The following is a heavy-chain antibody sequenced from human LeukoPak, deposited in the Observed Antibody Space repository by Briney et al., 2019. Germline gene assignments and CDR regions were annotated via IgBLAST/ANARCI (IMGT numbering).Heavy chain of an antibody. CDR1: GFTFSSYY. Sequence: PGGSLRLSCAASGFTFSSYYMTWVRQAPGKGLEWVANIKEDGSEKYYVDSVKGRFTISRDNARNSLYLQMNSLRAEDTAVYYCARSSFHAFDIWGQGTTVTVSS. CDR3: ARSSFHAFDI. CDR2: IKEDGSEK. D-gene: IGHD3-10*01. V-gene: IGHV3-7*01. J-gene: IGHJ3*02.